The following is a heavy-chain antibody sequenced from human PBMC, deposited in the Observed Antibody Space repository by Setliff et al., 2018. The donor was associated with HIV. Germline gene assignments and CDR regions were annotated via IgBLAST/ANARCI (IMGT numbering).Heavy chain of an antibody. Sequence: PGGSLRLSCAASGFTFSSYGMHWVRQAPGKGLEWVAVIWYDGSNEYYADSVKGRFTISRDNSQYTLYLQMNSLRAEDTAVYYCAKVRLSGSYGYWGQGTLVTV. CDR3: AKVRLSGSYGY. D-gene: IGHD1-26*01. V-gene: IGHV3-33*06. CDR1: GFTFSSYG. J-gene: IGHJ4*02. CDR2: IWYDGSNE.